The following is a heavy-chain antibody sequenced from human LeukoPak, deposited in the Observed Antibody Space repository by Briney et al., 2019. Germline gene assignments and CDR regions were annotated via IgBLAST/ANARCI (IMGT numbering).Heavy chain of an antibody. D-gene: IGHD3/OR15-3a*01. CDR1: GGSISSYF. Sequence: SETLSLTCTVSGGSISSYFWSWIRQPPGKGLEWIGSIYHSGSTYYNSSLKSRVTISVDTSKNQFSLKVSSVTAADTAVYYCASKVTRTVDYWGQGTLVTVSS. J-gene: IGHJ4*02. CDR2: IYHSGST. CDR3: ASKVTRTVDY. V-gene: IGHV4-39*07.